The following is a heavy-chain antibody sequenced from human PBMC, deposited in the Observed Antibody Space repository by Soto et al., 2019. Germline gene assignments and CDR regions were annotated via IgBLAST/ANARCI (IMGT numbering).Heavy chain of an antibody. Sequence: VQLVESGGGVVQPGRSLRLSCAASGFTFSSYGMHWVRQAPGKGLEWVAVIWYDGSNKYYADSVKGRFTISRDNSKNTLYLQMNSLRAEDTAVYYCAREGDYYDSSGYFDYWGQGTLVTVSS. D-gene: IGHD3-22*01. CDR1: GFTFSSYG. V-gene: IGHV3-33*01. CDR2: IWYDGSNK. J-gene: IGHJ4*02. CDR3: AREGDYYDSSGYFDY.